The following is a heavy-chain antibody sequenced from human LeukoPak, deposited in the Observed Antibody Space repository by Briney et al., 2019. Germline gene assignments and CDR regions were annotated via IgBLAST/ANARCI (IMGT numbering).Heavy chain of an antibody. V-gene: IGHV1-2*02. D-gene: IGHD7-27*01. Sequence: GASVKVSCKASGYXFTDNHIYWIRQAPGQGPECMGWINPNSGGTNYAQKFQGRITMTRDTSISTAYMELSRLTSDDTAIYFCARELGRNAFDIWGQGTMVTVSS. CDR2: INPNSGGT. CDR3: ARELGRNAFDI. CDR1: GYXFTDNH. J-gene: IGHJ3*02.